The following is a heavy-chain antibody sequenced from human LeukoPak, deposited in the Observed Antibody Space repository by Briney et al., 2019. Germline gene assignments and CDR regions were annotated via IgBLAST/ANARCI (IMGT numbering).Heavy chain of an antibody. V-gene: IGHV4-34*01. Sequence: SETLSLTCAVYGGSFSGYYWRWIRQPPGKGLEWIGEINHSGSTNYNPSLKSRVTISVDTSKNQFSLKLSSVTAADTAVYYCARSGKIQLWSTGVNYWGQGTLVTVSS. CDR1: GGSFSGYY. CDR2: INHSGST. CDR3: ARSGKIQLWSTGVNY. J-gene: IGHJ4*02. D-gene: IGHD5-18*01.